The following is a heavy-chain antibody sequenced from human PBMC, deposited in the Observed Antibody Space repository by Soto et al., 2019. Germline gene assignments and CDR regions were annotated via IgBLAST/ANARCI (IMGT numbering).Heavy chain of an antibody. V-gene: IGHV1-18*01. CDR1: GYTFTSYG. CDR2: ISAYNGNT. J-gene: IGHJ4*02. Sequence: QVQLVQSGAEVKKPGASVKVSCKASGYTFTSYGISWVRQAPGQGLEWMGWISAYNGNTNYAQKLQGRVTMTTDTSTSTAYMELRSLRSDDTAVYYCARDSHYDILTGYYSGAPVTYWGQGTLVTVSS. CDR3: ARDSHYDILTGYYSGAPVTY. D-gene: IGHD3-9*01.